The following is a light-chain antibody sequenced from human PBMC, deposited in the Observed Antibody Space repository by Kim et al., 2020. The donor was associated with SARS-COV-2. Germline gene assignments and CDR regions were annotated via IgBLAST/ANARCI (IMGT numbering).Light chain of an antibody. CDR1: QSLSRSY. V-gene: IGKV3-20*01. J-gene: IGKJ1*01. CDR2: GAF. CDR3: QQYETSPWA. Sequence: SPGEGAPLSCWASQSLSRSYLGWYQQKPGQAPRLLIYGAFSRATGIPDRFSGSGSGTDFTLTISRLEPEDFAVYYCQQYETSPWAFGQGTKVDIK.